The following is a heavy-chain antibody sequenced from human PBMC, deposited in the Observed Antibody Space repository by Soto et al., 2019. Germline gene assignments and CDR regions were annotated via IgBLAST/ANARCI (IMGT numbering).Heavy chain of an antibody. CDR3: ATGEVDY. J-gene: IGHJ4*02. V-gene: IGHV3-74*03. CDR2: MTGDGRTT. Sequence: PGGSLRLSCAASGFTFGDYWMHWVRQPPGKGPEWVSRMTGDGRTTQYADSVKGRFTASRDNAKSTLYLQMNSLRAEDTAVYYCATGEVDYWGPGTLVTVSS. CDR1: GFTFGDYW.